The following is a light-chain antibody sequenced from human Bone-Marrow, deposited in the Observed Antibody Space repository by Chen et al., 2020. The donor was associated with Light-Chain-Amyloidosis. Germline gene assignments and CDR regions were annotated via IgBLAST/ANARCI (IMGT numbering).Light chain of an antibody. V-gene: IGLV1-44*01. CDR3: SSWDDRLDGWV. CDR1: SSNIGSNT. J-gene: IGLJ3*02. Sequence: QPALIQPPSVSGTPGQRVSISCSGSSSNIGSNTLNWYQQLPGSAPKVLIYSDDLRPSGVPDRFSGSKSGTSASLAISGLQSEDEADYYCSSWDDRLDGWVFGGGTKLAVL. CDR2: SDD.